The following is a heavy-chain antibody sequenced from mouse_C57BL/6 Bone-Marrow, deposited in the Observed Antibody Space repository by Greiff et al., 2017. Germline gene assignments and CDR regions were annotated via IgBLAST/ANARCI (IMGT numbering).Heavy chain of an antibody. CDR3: ARQLGLGMDY. Sequence: QVQLKESGPGLVQPSQSLSITCTVSGFSLTSYGVHWVRQSPGKGLEWLGVIWSGGSTDCNAAFISRLSISKDNSKSQVFFKMNSLQADDTAIYYCARQLGLGMDYWGQGTSVTVSS. CDR1: GFSLTSYG. J-gene: IGHJ4*01. CDR2: IWSGGST. V-gene: IGHV2-2*01. D-gene: IGHD4-1*01.